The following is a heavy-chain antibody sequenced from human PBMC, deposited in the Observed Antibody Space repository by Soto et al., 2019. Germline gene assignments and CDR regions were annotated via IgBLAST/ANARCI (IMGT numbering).Heavy chain of an antibody. CDR3: AKGGDEVVATHKDAFDV. D-gene: IGHD2-15*01. Sequence: EVQLLESGGGLVQPGGSLRLSCAASGFTFSSYAMSWVRQAPGKGLEWVSALTGSGGTTYYADSVKGRFTISGDNSKNTVYLQMNSLRAEDTAVYYCAKGGDEVVATHKDAFDVWGHGTMVTVSS. V-gene: IGHV3-23*01. J-gene: IGHJ3*01. CDR2: LTGSGGTT. CDR1: GFTFSSYA.